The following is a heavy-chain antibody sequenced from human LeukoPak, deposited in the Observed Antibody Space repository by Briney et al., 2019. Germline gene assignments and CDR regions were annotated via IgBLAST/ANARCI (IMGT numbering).Heavy chain of an antibody. CDR1: GGSFNNYY. J-gene: IGHJ4*02. Sequence: PSETLSLTCAVYGGSFNNYYWSWIRQPPGKGLEWIGEINHSGSTNYNPSLKSRVTISADTSKNQFSLRLSSVTAADTALYFCARRAGLHSLDHWGQGTLVTVSS. V-gene: IGHV4-34*01. CDR3: ARRAGLHSLDH. D-gene: IGHD4-4*01. CDR2: INHSGST.